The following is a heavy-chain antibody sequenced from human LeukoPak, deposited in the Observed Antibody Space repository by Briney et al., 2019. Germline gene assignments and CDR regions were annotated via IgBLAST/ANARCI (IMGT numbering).Heavy chain of an antibody. CDR1: GGSISNYY. CDR2: INYSGNT. D-gene: IGHD6-13*01. Sequence: SETLSLTCTVSGGSISNYYWSWIRQPPGKGLEWTAYINYSGNTDYNPSLKSRVTISVDTSKNHFSLKLNSVTAADTAVYYCARSSAGVPFDYWGQGTLVTVSS. V-gene: IGHV4-59*08. CDR3: ARSSAGVPFDY. J-gene: IGHJ4*02.